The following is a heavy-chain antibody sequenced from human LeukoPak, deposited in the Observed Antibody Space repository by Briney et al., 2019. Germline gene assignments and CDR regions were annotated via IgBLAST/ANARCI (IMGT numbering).Heavy chain of an antibody. Sequence: GGSLRLSCAASGFTFSSYAMHWVRQAPGKGLEWVAVISYDGSNKYYADSVKGRFTISRDNSKNTLYLQMNSLRAEDTAVYYCAREGYDDFWSGYSYYYYYMDVWGKGTTVTVSS. CDR2: ISYDGSNK. CDR3: AREGYDDFWSGYSYYYYYMDV. V-gene: IGHV3-30-3*01. D-gene: IGHD3-3*01. J-gene: IGHJ6*03. CDR1: GFTFSSYA.